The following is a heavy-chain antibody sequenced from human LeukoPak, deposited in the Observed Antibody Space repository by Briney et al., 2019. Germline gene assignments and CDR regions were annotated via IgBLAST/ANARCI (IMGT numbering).Heavy chain of an antibody. CDR3: ARMRDFWSGYQN. D-gene: IGHD3-3*01. Sequence: ASVKVSCKASGYTFTGYYMHWVRQAPGQGLEWMGWINPNSGGTNYAQKFQGRVTMTRDTSNSTAYMELSRLRSDDTAVYYCARMRDFWSGYQNWGQGTLVTVSS. V-gene: IGHV1-2*02. J-gene: IGHJ4*02. CDR2: INPNSGGT. CDR1: GYTFTGYY.